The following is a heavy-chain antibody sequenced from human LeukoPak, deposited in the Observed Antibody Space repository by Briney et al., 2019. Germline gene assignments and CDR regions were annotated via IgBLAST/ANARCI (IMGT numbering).Heavy chain of an antibody. Sequence: SETLSLTCTVSGGSISSSSYFWGWIRQPPGKGLEWIGSISYRGSTYYNPSLKSRVTISVGTSKNQFSLKLNSVTAADTAVYYCARSVNIVVEYYFDYWGQGTLVVVSA. CDR3: ARSVNIVVEYYFDY. V-gene: IGHV4-39*01. CDR1: GGSISSSSYF. CDR2: ISYRGST. D-gene: IGHD2-15*01. J-gene: IGHJ4*02.